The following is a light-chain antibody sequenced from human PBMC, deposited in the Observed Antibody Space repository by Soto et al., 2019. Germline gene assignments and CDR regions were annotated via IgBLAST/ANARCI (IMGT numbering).Light chain of an antibody. Sequence: QSVLTQPPSVSGAPGQRVTISCIGATSDVHWYQHLPGTAPKLLIYGNNNRPSGVPARFSGSKSGTSASLAITGLQAEDEADYYCQSFDSSLSGPYVFGTGTKLTVL. CDR1: GATSD. CDR2: GNN. J-gene: IGLJ1*01. V-gene: IGLV1-40*01. CDR3: QSFDSSLSGPYV.